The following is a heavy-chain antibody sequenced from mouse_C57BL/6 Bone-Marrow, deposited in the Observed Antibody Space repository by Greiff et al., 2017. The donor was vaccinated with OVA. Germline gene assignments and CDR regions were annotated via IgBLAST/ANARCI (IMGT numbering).Heavy chain of an antibody. CDR3: ARRVYSEYWYFDV. CDR1: GFTFSSYT. D-gene: IGHD2-1*01. J-gene: IGHJ1*03. CDR2: ISGGGGNT. V-gene: IGHV5-9*01. Sequence: DVKVEESGGGLVKPGGSLKLSCAASGFTFSSYTMSWVRQTPEKRLEWVATISGGGGNTYYPDSVKGRFTISRDNAKNTLYLQMSSLRSEDTALYYCARRVYSEYWYFDVWGTGTTVTVSS.